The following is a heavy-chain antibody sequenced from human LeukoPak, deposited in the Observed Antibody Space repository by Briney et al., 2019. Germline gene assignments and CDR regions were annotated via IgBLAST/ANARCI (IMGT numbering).Heavy chain of an antibody. J-gene: IGHJ4*02. CDR3: ANDFDH. Sequence: GGSLRLSCAASGFTFNNYAMSWVRQAPGRGLEWVSTISGSDDNTYYADSVKGRFTISRDISKNTLYLQMNSLRADDTAVYYCANDFDHWGQGTLVTVSS. V-gene: IGHV3-23*01. CDR2: ISGSDDNT. CDR1: GFTFNNYA.